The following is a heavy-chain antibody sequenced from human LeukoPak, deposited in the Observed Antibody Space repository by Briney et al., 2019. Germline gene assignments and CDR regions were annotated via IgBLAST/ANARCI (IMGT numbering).Heavy chain of an antibody. V-gene: IGHV3-23*01. J-gene: IGHJ4*02. CDR3: AKKAPYDSSGYYFAGYFDY. CDR2: ISGSGGST. Sequence: GGSLRLSCAASGFTFSSYAMSWVRQAPGKGLEWGSAISGSGGSTYYADSVKGRFTISRDNSKNTLYLQMNSLRAEDTAVYYCAKKAPYDSSGYYFAGYFDYWGQGTLVTVSS. D-gene: IGHD3-22*01. CDR1: GFTFSSYA.